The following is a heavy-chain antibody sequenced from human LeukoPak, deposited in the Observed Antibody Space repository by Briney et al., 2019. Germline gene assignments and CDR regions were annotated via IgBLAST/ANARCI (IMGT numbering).Heavy chain of an antibody. D-gene: IGHD3-10*01. V-gene: IGHV4-4*02. CDR3: ARDGSGSYEAYFDY. CDR2: IYHSGST. Sequence: PSETLSLTCAVSGGSISSSNWWSWVRQPPGKGLEWIGEIYHSGSTNYNPSLKSRVTISVDKSKNQFSLKLSSVTAADTAVYYSARDGSGSYEAYFDYWGQGTLVTVSS. J-gene: IGHJ4*02. CDR1: GGSISSSNW.